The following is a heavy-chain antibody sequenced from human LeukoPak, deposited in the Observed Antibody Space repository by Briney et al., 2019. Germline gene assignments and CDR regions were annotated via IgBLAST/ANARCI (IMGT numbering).Heavy chain of an antibody. D-gene: IGHD1-26*01. CDR1: GITVSNNY. CDR2: VKSGGTT. Sequence: GGSLRLSCEAPGITVSNNYMSWVRQAPGKGLEWVSTVKSGGTTYYADSVKGRFTISRDNSNNTLYLQMNSLRAEDTAVYYCAREPWGAKGAAWGMDVWGQGTTVAVSS. V-gene: IGHV3-53*01. CDR3: AREPWGAKGAAWGMDV. J-gene: IGHJ6*02.